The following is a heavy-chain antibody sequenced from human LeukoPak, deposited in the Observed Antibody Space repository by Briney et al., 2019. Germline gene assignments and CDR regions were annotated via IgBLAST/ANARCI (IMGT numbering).Heavy chain of an antibody. CDR1: GGSISNYY. J-gene: IGHJ4*02. CDR2: MYASGST. V-gene: IGHV4-4*07. CDR3: AASTEGLQVDY. Sequence: SETLSLPCTFSGGSISNYYWSWIRQPAGEGLEWIGRMYASGSTSYNPSLKSRVTMSGDTSKNQFSLKLSSVTAADTAVYYCAASTEGLQVDYWGQGTLVTVSP. D-gene: IGHD5-24*01.